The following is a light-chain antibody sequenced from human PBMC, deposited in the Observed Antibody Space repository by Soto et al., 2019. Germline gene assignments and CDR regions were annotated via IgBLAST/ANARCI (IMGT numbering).Light chain of an antibody. CDR1: ASNIGSKT. Sequence: QSVLTQSPSASGTPGQRVTISCSGSASNIGSKTVDWYQHLPGTAPKLLIHRTFQRPSGVPARFSGSKSDTSASLAISGLQSEDEADYYCAAWDDTLDEYVFGTGTKVTVL. J-gene: IGLJ1*01. V-gene: IGLV1-44*01. CDR2: RTF. CDR3: AAWDDTLDEYV.